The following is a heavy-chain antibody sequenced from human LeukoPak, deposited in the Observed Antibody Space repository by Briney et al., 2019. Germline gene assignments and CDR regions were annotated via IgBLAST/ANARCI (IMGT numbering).Heavy chain of an antibody. CDR2: ISYDGSNK. J-gene: IGHJ4*02. CDR1: GFTFTSYS. CDR3: AGDRGGYGESYFDY. Sequence: GGSLRLSCAASGFTFTSYSMNWVRQAPGKGLEWVAVISYDGSNKYYADSVKGRFTISSDISKNTLYLQMSSLRAEDTAVYYCAGDRGGYGESYFDYWGQGTLVTVSS. D-gene: IGHD4-17*01. V-gene: IGHV3-30*03.